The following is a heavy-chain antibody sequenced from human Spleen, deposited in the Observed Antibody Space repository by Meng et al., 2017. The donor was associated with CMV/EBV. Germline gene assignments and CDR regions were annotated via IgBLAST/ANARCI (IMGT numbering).Heavy chain of an antibody. CDR1: GDTFTDYY. J-gene: IGHJ4*02. V-gene: IGHV1-2*02. CDR2: INPNSGDT. Sequence: QVQLVKSGAELRKPGASVKVSCKASGDTFTDYYMHWVRQAPGQGLEWMGCINPNSGDTNYAQNFQGRVTMTRDMSINTVYMELSRLTSDDTAVYYCARSSGWSRFDHWGQGTLVTVSS. CDR3: ARSSGWSRFDH. D-gene: IGHD6-19*01.